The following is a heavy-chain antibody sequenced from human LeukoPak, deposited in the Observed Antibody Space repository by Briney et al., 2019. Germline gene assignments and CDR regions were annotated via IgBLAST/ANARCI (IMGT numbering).Heavy chain of an antibody. Sequence: SQTLSLTCAISGDSVSSITAAWNWIRQSPSRGLEWLGRTYYRSKWYNDYAVSVKSRITINPDTSKNQFSLQLNSVTPEDTAVYYCARVVCSGGSCFPHFDYWGQGTLVTVSS. J-gene: IGHJ4*02. CDR2: TYYRSKWYN. D-gene: IGHD2-15*01. CDR3: ARVVCSGGSCFPHFDY. CDR1: GDSVSSITAA. V-gene: IGHV6-1*01.